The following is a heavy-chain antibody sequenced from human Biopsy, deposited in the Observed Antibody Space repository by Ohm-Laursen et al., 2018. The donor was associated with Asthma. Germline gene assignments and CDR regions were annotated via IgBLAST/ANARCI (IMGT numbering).Heavy chain of an antibody. CDR3: ARTYYDFLTGQVNDALAM. V-gene: IGHV1-3*01. D-gene: IGHD3-9*01. CDR1: GYTFINYA. CDR2: INAGNGNT. J-gene: IGHJ3*02. Sequence: ASVKVSCKASGYTFINYAIHWVRQAPGHSLEWMGWINAGNGNTKYSQKFQGRLTISRDTSASTAYMDLSSLRSEDTAVYYCARTYYDFLTGQVNDALAMWGQGTMVTVSS.